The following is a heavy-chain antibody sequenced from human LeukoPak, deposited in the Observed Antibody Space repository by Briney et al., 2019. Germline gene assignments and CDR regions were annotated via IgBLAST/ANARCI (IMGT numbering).Heavy chain of an antibody. CDR3: ARDLACTSNWEFDY. Sequence: GASVKVSCEASGYTFTDSFIHWVRQAPGQGPEWMGRMNAKSGVTMYAQTLQDRVTMTRDTSISTAYMELSRLTSDDTALYYCARDLACTSNWEFDYWGQGTLVTVSS. CDR2: MNAKSGVT. V-gene: IGHV1-2*06. J-gene: IGHJ4*02. CDR1: GYTFTDSF. D-gene: IGHD7-27*01.